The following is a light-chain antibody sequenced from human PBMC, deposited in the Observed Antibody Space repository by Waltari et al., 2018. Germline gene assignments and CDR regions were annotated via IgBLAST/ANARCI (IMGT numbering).Light chain of an antibody. Sequence: QSALTQPASVSGSPGQSITISCTGASPDVGDYNYVSWYQQILGKAPKVIIYDVTKRPSGVSNRFAGSKSGNSASLSISGLQAEDEAHYYCCSYAGRSTWVFGGGTKVTVL. CDR2: DVT. J-gene: IGLJ3*02. V-gene: IGLV2-14*03. CDR3: CSYAGRSTWV. CDR1: SPDVGDYNY.